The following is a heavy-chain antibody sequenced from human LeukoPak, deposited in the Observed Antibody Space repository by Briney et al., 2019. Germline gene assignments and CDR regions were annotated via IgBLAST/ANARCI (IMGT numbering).Heavy chain of an antibody. CDR3: VKARGIQLWLPGDY. V-gene: IGHV3-64D*09. Sequence: GGSLRLSCSDSGFTFSRYAMHWVRQAPGKGLEYVSAISSNGGSTYYGDSVKGRFTISRDNSKNTLYLQMSSLRAEDTAVYYCVKARGIQLWLPGDYWGQGTLVTVSS. CDR2: ISSNGGST. J-gene: IGHJ4*02. CDR1: GFTFSRYA. D-gene: IGHD5-18*01.